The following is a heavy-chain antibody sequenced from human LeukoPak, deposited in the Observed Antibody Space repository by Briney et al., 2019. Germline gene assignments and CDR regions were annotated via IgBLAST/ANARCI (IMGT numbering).Heavy chain of an antibody. CDR2: ISSSSSYI. D-gene: IGHD6-13*01. CDR3: ARDSRYSSSWYGRDFDY. J-gene: IGHJ4*02. Sequence: GGSLRLSCAASGFTFSSYSMNWVRQAPGKGLEWVSSISSSSSYIYYADSVKGRFTISRDNAKNSLYLQMNSLRAEDTAVYYCARDSRYSSSWYGRDFDYWGQGTLVTVSS. CDR1: GFTFSSYS. V-gene: IGHV3-21*01.